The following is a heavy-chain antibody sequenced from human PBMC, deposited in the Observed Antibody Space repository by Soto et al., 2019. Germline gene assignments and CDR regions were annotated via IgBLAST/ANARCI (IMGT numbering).Heavy chain of an antibody. J-gene: IGHJ4*02. CDR3: ARQYCTNGVCYTGGYDY. CDR2: IIPIFGTA. CDR1: GGTFSSYA. V-gene: IGHV1-69*05. D-gene: IGHD2-8*01. Sequence: SVKVSCKASGGTFSSYAISWVRQAPGQGLEWMGGIIPIFGTANYAQKFQGRVTMTRNTSISTAYMELSSLRSEDTAVYYCARQYCTNGVCYTGGYDYWGQGTLVTVSS.